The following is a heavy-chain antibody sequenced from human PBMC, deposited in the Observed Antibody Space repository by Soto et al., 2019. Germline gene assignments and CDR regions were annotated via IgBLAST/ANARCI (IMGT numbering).Heavy chain of an antibody. J-gene: IGHJ6*02. CDR1: GFDASVNY. CDR2: IDNGGST. CDR3: VRENYYYGMDV. V-gene: IGHV3-66*01. Sequence: EVQLVESGGTLVQPGGSLKLSCAASGFDASVNYMTWVRQAPVKGLEWVSAIDNGGSTFYADSVKGRFTISRDDSKNTLYLQMNSLRVEDTAMYYCVRENYYYGMDVWGQGTAVTVSS.